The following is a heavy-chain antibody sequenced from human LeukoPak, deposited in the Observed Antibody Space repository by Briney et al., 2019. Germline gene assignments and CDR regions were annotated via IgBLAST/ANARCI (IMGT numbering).Heavy chain of an antibody. D-gene: IGHD2-21*02. V-gene: IGHV4-59*02. CDR2: MSYSGRT. Sequence: SETLSLTCTVSGGSVSSYYWSWIRQTPEKGLEWIGCMSYSGRTDYGPCLKSRVTMSVDTSKNQFSLKMGYVAAADTGVYYCARGYCRDDICQVFPYWGQGTLVTVSS. CDR3: ARGYCRDDICQVFPY. CDR1: GGSVSSYY. J-gene: IGHJ4*02.